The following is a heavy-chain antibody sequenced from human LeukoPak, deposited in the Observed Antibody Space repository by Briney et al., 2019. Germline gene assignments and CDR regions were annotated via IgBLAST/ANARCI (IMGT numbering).Heavy chain of an antibody. CDR3: ARELFGSYGQLLSFDR. V-gene: IGHV5-51*01. Sequence: GESLKISCKGSGYSFSNHWIGWVRQMPGKGLEWTGVIYPGDSDTRYSPSFQGQVTMSVDKSIDTAFLQWSSLKASDSAIYYCARELFGSYGQLLSFDRWGPGTQVTVSS. D-gene: IGHD3-16*01. J-gene: IGHJ4*02. CDR2: IYPGDSDT. CDR1: GYSFSNHW.